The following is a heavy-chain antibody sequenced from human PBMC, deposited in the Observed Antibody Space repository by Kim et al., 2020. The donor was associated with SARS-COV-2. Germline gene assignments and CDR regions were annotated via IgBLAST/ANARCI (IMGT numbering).Heavy chain of an antibody. CDR2: ISGSGRTT. CDR1: GFTFSSDA. CDR3: SKNRSLGES. V-gene: IGHV3-23*01. J-gene: IGHJ5*02. Sequence: GGSLRLSCAASGFTFSSDAMSWVRQAPGRGLEWVSGISGSGRTTYSADTAKGRVTISSDNYNKKHSSQMNNIRVEDTAADYCSKNRSLGESLAQGAPVT. D-gene: IGHD4-17*01.